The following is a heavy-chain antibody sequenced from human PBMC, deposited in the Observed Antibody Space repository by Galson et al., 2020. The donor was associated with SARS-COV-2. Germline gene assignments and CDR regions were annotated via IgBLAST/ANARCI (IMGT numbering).Heavy chain of an antibody. V-gene: IGHV2-5*02. J-gene: IGHJ4*02. Sequence: SGPTLVKPTQTLTLTCTFSGFPLSTSGVGVGWIRQPPGKALEWLALIYWDDDKRYSPSLKSRLTITKDTSKNQVVLTMTNIDPVDTATYYCAHTRYFDWLSSYYYLDYWGQGTLVTVSS. CDR1: GFPLSTSGVG. CDR2: IYWDDDK. D-gene: IGHD3-9*01. CDR3: AHTRYFDWLSSYYYLDY.